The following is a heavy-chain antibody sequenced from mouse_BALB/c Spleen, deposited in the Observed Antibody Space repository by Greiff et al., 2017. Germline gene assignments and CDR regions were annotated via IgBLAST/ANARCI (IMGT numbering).Heavy chain of an antibody. J-gene: IGHJ4*01. D-gene: IGHD2-1*01. CDR2: IYPYNGGT. CDR1: GYTFTDYN. V-gene: IGHV1S29*02. Sequence: VQLQQSGAELMKPGASVKISCKASGYTFTDYNMHWVKQSHGKSLEWIGYIYPYNGGTGYNQKFKSKATLTVDNSSSTAYMELRSLTSEDSAVYYCTRERGLYHGNFYAMDYWGQGTSVTVSS. CDR3: TRERGLYHGNFYAMDY.